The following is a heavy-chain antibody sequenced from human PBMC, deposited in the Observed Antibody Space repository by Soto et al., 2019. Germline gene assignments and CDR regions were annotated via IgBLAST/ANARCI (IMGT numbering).Heavy chain of an antibody. Sequence: GGSLRLSCADSGFTFSSYAMSWVRQAPGKGLEWVSAISGSGGSTYYADSVKGRFTISSDNSKNKLNLQMNSLRAENTAVYYCAKVIRPGKNYWGQGTLVTVSS. D-gene: IGHD3-16*01. CDR1: GFTFSSYA. V-gene: IGHV3-23*01. CDR2: ISGSGGST. CDR3: AKVIRPGKNY. J-gene: IGHJ4*02.